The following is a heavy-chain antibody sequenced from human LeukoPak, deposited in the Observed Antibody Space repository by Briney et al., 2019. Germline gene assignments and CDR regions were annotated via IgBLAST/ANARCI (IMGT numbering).Heavy chain of an antibody. CDR2: TSDRGDKT. CDR1: TTFA. Sequence: GGSLRLSCAAFTTFAMSWVRQAPGRGLEWVSVTSDRGDKTHYADSVRGRFTISRDNSKKTVSLQMNGLRVDDTAVYFCAKVFYTSSFDFSGQGILVTVSP. D-gene: IGHD2/OR15-2a*01. J-gene: IGHJ4*02. V-gene: IGHV3-23*01. CDR3: AKVFYTSSFDF.